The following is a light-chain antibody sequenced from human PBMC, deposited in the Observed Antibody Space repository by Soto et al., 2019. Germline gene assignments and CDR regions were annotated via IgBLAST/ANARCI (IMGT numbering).Light chain of an antibody. Sequence: QSVLTQPPSVSGAPGQRVTISCTGSSSNIGAGYDVHWYQQLPGTAPKLLIYGNSNRPSGVPDRFSGSKSGTSASLAITGPQAEDEADHYCQSYDSSLSGYVFGTGTRSPS. CDR1: SSNIGAGYD. CDR3: QSYDSSLSGYV. J-gene: IGLJ1*01. V-gene: IGLV1-40*01. CDR2: GNS.